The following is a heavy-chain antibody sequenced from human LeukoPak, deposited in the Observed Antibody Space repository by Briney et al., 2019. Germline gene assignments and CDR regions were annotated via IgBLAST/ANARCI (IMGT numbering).Heavy chain of an antibody. CDR2: MNPNSGNT. Sequence: ASVKVSCKASGGTFSSYAISWVRQAPGQGLEWMGWMNPNSGNTGYAQKFQGRVTMTRNTSISTAYMELSSLRSEDTAVYYCARVPGIAVAGTYYYYGMDVWGQGTTVTVSS. CDR3: ARVPGIAVAGTYYYYGMDV. CDR1: GGTFSSYA. J-gene: IGHJ6*02. D-gene: IGHD6-19*01. V-gene: IGHV1-8*02.